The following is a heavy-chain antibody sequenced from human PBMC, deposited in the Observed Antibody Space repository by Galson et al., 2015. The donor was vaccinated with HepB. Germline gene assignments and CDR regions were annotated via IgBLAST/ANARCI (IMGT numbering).Heavy chain of an antibody. J-gene: IGHJ5*02. V-gene: IGHV3-30*18. CDR1: GFTFSSYG. CDR2: ISYDGSNK. Sequence: SLRLSCAASGFTFSSYGMHWVRQAPGKGLEWVAVISYDGSNKYYADSVKGRFTISRDNSKNTLYLQMNSLRAEDTAVYYCAKVRGEDVRGVTYNWFDPWGQGTLVTVSS. CDR3: AKVRGEDVRGVTYNWFDP. D-gene: IGHD3-10*01.